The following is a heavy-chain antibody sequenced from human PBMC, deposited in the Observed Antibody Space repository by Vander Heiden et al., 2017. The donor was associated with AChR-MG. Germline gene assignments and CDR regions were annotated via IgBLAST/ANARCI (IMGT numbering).Heavy chain of an antibody. Sequence: QVQLVQSGAEVKKPGSSEKVCCKASGGTLRSSAISGVRQAPGQGRGWMGGIIPIFGTANYAQKFQGRVTITADESTSTAYMELSSLRSEDTAVYYWARSILSAAGTILNYYYGMDVWGQGTTVTVSS. J-gene: IGHJ6*02. CDR3: ARSILSAAGTILNYYYGMDV. D-gene: IGHD6-13*01. CDR1: GGTLRSSA. CDR2: IIPIFGTA. V-gene: IGHV1-69*01.